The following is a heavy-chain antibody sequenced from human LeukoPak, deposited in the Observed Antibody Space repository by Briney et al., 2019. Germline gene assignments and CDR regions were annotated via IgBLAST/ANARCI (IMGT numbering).Heavy chain of an antibody. CDR3: ARGGAWSSSYYFDY. CDR2: IYTSGST. Sequence: SETLSLTCTVSGGSISSGSYYWSWIRLPAGKGLEWIRRIYTSGSTNYDPSLKSRVTISVDTSKNQFSLKLSSVTAADTAVYYCARGGAWSSSYYFDYWGQGTLVTVSS. J-gene: IGHJ4*02. D-gene: IGHD1-26*01. V-gene: IGHV4-61*02. CDR1: GGSISSGSYY.